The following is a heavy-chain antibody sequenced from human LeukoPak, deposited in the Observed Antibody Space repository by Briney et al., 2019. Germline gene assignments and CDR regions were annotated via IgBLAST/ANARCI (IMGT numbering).Heavy chain of an antibody. CDR3: VNLWEEGV. D-gene: IGHD1-26*01. CDR2: IKKDGSEI. V-gene: IGHV3-7*03. J-gene: IGHJ4*02. CDR1: RLTLSNYW. Sequence: GGSLRLSCAASRLTLSNYWMDWVRKAPGKGLEWVATIKKDGSEIYYLDSVKGRFTISRDNAKNSLYLQMNILRAEDTAVYYCVNLWEEGVWGLGTLVTVSS.